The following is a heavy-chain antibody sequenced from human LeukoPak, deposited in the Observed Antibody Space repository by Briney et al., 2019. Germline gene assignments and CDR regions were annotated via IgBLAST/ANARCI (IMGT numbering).Heavy chain of an antibody. CDR2: IKTDGTST. J-gene: IGHJ4*02. CDR3: ARVGGH. D-gene: IGHD3-10*01. CDR1: GFTFSDYW. Sequence: PGGSLRLSCAASGFTFSDYWMYWVRQAPGKGLVWVSLIKTDGTSTIYADSVKGRFTVSRDNAKNTLYLQMNSLRVEDTAVYYCARVGGHWGQGTLVTVSS. V-gene: IGHV3-74*01.